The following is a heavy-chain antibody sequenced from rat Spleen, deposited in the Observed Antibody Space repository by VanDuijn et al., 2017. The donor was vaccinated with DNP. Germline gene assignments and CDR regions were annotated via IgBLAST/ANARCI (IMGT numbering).Heavy chain of an antibody. CDR1: GFTFSDYG. V-gene: IGHV5S23*01. Sequence: EVQLVESGGGLVQPGRSLRLSCAASGFTFSDYGMAWVRQAPKKSLEWVATISSNGGTTYYRDSVKGRFTISRDDAKSSLYLQMNSLKSEDTATYYCAREQRFYFDYWGQGVMVTVSS. CDR2: ISSNGGTT. CDR3: AREQRFYFDY. D-gene: IGHD1-10*01. J-gene: IGHJ2*01.